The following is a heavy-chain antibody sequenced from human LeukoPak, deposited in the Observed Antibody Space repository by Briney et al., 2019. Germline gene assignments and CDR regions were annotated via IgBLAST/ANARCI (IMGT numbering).Heavy chain of an antibody. CDR2: ISGSGGST. CDR1: GFTFSSYG. V-gene: IGHV3-23*01. Sequence: PGGSLRLSCAASGFTFSSYGMSWVRQAPGKGLEWVSAISGSGGSTYYADSVKGRFTISRDNSKNTLYLQMSSLRAEDTAVYYCAKTNYGAGNWFDPWGQGTLVTVSS. D-gene: IGHD4-17*01. J-gene: IGHJ5*02. CDR3: AKTNYGAGNWFDP.